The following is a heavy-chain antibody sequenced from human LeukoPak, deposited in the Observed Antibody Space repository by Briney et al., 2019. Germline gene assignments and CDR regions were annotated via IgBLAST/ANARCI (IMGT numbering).Heavy chain of an antibody. CDR1: GGSFSGYY. Sequence: KPSETLSLTCAVYGGSFSGYYWSWIRQPPGKGLGWIGEINHSGSTNYNPSLKSRVTISVDTSKNQFSLKLSSVTAADTAVYYCASRIVVPAAIASDYWGQGTLVTVSS. CDR3: ASRIVVPAAIASDY. CDR2: INHSGST. V-gene: IGHV4-34*01. J-gene: IGHJ4*02. D-gene: IGHD2-2*01.